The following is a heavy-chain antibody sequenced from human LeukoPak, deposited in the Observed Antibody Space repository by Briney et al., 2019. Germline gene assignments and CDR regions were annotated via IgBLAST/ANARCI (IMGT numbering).Heavy chain of an antibody. CDR1: GGSISSYY. D-gene: IGHD3/OR15-3a*01. J-gene: IGHJ4*02. V-gene: IGHV4-59*01. CDR2: IYYSGNT. CDR3: ARVGLPGSFDY. Sequence: KHSETLSLTCTVSGGSISSYYWTWIRQPRAKGLEWIGNIYYSGNTNYNPSLNSRVTLSIDTSKSRYSLNLSSVTAADTALYDCARVGLPGSFDYWGQGTLVTVSS.